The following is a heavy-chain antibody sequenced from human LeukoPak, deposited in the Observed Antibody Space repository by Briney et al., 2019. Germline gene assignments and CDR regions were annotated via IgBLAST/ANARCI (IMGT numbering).Heavy chain of an antibody. CDR3: ARDRPRPRDIVVVVAATYGFDY. J-gene: IGHJ4*02. CDR1: GYTFTSYY. V-gene: IGHV1-46*01. D-gene: IGHD2-15*01. CDR2: INPSDGST. Sequence: ASVTVSCKASGYTFTSYYMHWVRQAPGQGLEGMGIINPSDGSTSYAQKFQGRVTMTRDTSTSTVYMELSSLRSEDTAVYYCARDRPRPRDIVVVVAATYGFDYWGQGTLVTVSS.